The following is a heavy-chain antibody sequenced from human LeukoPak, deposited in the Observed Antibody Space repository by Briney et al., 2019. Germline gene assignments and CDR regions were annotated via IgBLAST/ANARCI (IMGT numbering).Heavy chain of an antibody. Sequence: PGGSLRHSCAVSGFTFSNYAMHWVRQAPGKGLAWVAVISYDGSNKYYADSLKGRFTISRDNTKNTLYLQMNSLRAEDTAVYFCARDPLLSHQRGYFDSWGQGTLVTVSS. J-gene: IGHJ4*02. CDR1: GFTFSNYA. CDR3: ARDPLLSHQRGYFDS. D-gene: IGHD3-10*01. CDR2: ISYDGSNK. V-gene: IGHV3-30-3*01.